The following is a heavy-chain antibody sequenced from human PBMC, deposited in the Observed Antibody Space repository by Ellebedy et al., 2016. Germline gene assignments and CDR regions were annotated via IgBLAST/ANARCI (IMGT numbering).Heavy chain of an antibody. D-gene: IGHD5-24*01. CDR1: GYTFSDSN. CDR2: INPKSGET. J-gene: IGHJ6*02. CDR3: ARLRWLQDYYYGMDV. V-gene: IGHV1-2*02. Sequence: ASVKVSCKASGYTFSDSNIHWVRQAPGHGLEWMGWINPKSGETGYAQKFQGRVTMTRDTSISTAYMEVSSLGSEDTALYYCARLRWLQDYYYGMDVWGQGTTVTVSS.